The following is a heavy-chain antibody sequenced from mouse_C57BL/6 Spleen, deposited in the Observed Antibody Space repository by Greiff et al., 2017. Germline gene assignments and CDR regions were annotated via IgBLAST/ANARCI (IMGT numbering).Heavy chain of an antibody. CDR2: IYPSSGNT. Sequence: QVQLQQSGAELARPGASVKLSCKASGYTFTSYGISWVKQRTGQGLEWIGEIYPSSGNTYYNEKFKGKATLTADKSSSTAYMELRSLTSEDSAVYFCAPHYGSSYDYAMDYWGQGTSVTVSS. CDR3: APHYGSSYDYAMDY. D-gene: IGHD1-1*01. CDR1: GYTFTSYG. V-gene: IGHV1-81*01. J-gene: IGHJ4*01.